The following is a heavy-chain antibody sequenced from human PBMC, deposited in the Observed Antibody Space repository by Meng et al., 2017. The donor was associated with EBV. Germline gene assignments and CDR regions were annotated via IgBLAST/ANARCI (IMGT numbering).Heavy chain of an antibody. J-gene: IGHJ4*02. CDR3: TRLDGSYIYY. CDR1: GFTFSGSA. V-gene: IGHV3-73*02. CDR2: IRSKANSYAT. Sequence: VQLVESGVGLVQPGGSLKLSCAAFGFTFSGSAMHWVRQASGKGLEWVGRIRSKANSYATAYAASVKGRFTISRDDSKNTAYLQMNSLKTEDTAVYYCTRLDGSYIYYWGQGTLVTVSS. D-gene: IGHD1-26*01.